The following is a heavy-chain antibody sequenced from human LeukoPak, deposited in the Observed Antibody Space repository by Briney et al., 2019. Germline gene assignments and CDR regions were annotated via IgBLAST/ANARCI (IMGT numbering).Heavy chain of an antibody. CDR1: GGSISSTSYY. Sequence: SETLSLTCTVSGGSISSTSYYWGWIRQPPGKGLEWIGYIYYSGSTNYNPSLKSRVTISVYTSKNQFSLKLSSVTAADTAVYYCARLKYYYDSSGYRAEYFQHWGQGTLVTVSS. D-gene: IGHD3-22*01. J-gene: IGHJ1*01. CDR3: ARLKYYYDSSGYRAEYFQH. CDR2: IYYSGST. V-gene: IGHV4-61*05.